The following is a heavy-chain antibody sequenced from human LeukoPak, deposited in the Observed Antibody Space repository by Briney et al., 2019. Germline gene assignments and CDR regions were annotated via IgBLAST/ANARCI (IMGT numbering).Heavy chain of an antibody. Sequence: SETLSLTCTDSGGSFSSSLYYWGWIRQPPGKGLEWIGSIYYSGSTYYNPSLKSRVTISVDTSKNQFSLKLSSVTAADTAVYYCARRVRIAAAGISWFDPWGQGTLVTVSS. J-gene: IGHJ5*02. CDR2: IYYSGST. CDR3: ARRVRIAAAGISWFDP. CDR1: GGSFSSSLYY. V-gene: IGHV4-39*01. D-gene: IGHD6-13*01.